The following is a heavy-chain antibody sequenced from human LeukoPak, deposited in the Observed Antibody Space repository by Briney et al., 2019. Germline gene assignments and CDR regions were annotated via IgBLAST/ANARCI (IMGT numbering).Heavy chain of an antibody. CDR2: INANSGGT. J-gene: IGHJ4*02. CDR3: ARNRSSTGPNSFDY. Sequence: ASVKVSCKASGYTLTGYYMHWVRQAPGQGLEWMGWINANSGGTNYAQKFQGRVTMTRDTSISTAYMELSRLRSDDTAVYYCARNRSSTGPNSFDYWGQGTLVTVSS. D-gene: IGHD4-17*01. V-gene: IGHV1-2*02. CDR1: GYTLTGYY.